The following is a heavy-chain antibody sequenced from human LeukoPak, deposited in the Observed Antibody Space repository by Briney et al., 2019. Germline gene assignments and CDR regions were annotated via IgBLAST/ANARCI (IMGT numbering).Heavy chain of an antibody. Sequence: TGGSLRLSCAASGFTFSSYAMSWVRQAPGKGLEWVSAISGSGGSTYYADSVKGRFIISRDNPKNTLYLQMNSLRAEDTAVYYCVSRELYGDHDYWGQGTLVTVSS. J-gene: IGHJ4*02. CDR1: GFTFSSYA. CDR3: VSRELYGDHDY. D-gene: IGHD4-17*01. V-gene: IGHV3-23*01. CDR2: ISGSGGST.